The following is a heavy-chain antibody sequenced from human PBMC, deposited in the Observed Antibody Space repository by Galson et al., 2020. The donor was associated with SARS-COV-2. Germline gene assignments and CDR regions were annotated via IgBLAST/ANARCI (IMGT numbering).Heavy chain of an antibody. Sequence: TGGSLRLSCAASGFIFSNYWMSWVRQAPGKGLEWVANIKQDGSEKNYVDSVKGRFTISRDNSKNSLYLQMDSLRADDTAVYYCARRRSSGWLDYWGQGTLVTVSS. J-gene: IGHJ4*02. D-gene: IGHD6-19*01. CDR1: GFIFSNYW. V-gene: IGHV3-7*01. CDR2: IKQDGSEK. CDR3: ARRRSSGWLDY.